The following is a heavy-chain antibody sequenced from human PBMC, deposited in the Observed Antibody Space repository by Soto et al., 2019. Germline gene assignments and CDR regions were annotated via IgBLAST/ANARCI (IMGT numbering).Heavy chain of an antibody. CDR3: AKDVAMATILYGMDV. CDR2: ISYDGSNT. V-gene: IGHV3-30*18. CDR1: GFTFSSYG. J-gene: IGHJ6*02. Sequence: QVQLVESGGGVVQPGRSLRLSCAASGFTFSSYGMHWVRLAPGKGLEWVAVISYDGSNTYYADSVKGRFTISRDNSKNTLYLQMNILRAEDTAVYYCAKDVAMATILYGMDVWGQGTTVTVSS. D-gene: IGHD3-9*01.